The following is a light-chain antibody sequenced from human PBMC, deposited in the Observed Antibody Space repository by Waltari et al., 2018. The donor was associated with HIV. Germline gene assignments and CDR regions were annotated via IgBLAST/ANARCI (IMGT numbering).Light chain of an antibody. V-gene: IGKV1-33*01. Sequence: DIQMTQSPSSLSASVGDRVTITCQASQDINNYLNWYQQKPGKAPKLLIYDASNLETGVPSRFSGSGSGTHFTFTFSSLQPEDIATYYCQQYDNLPSITFGQGTRLEIK. CDR1: QDINNY. J-gene: IGKJ5*01. CDR3: QQYDNLPSIT. CDR2: DAS.